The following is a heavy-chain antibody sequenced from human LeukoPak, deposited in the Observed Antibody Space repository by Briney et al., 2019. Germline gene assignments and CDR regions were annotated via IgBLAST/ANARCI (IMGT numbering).Heavy chain of an antibody. CDR3: ATLDHDVLSGYSHLDN. J-gene: IGHJ4*02. CDR2: IYHIGST. Sequence: SETPSLTCTVSGGSMSLFYWTWIRQSPGKGLEWIGDIYHIGSTNYNPSLKSRVTISVDTSKNQFSLKLKSVTAADTAVYYCATLDHDVLSGYSHLDNWGQGTLVIVSS. D-gene: IGHD3-3*01. CDR1: GGSMSLFY. V-gene: IGHV4-59*03.